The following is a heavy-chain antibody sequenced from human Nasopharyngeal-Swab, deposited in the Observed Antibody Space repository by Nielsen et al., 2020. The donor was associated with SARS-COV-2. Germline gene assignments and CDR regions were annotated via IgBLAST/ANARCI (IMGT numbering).Heavy chain of an antibody. CDR2: ISGSSSAT. D-gene: IGHD3-9*01. CDR3: ARGWLAD. J-gene: IGHJ4*02. V-gene: IGHV3-48*02. CDR1: GSTFRTND. Sequence: GGPLRLPCAALGSTFRTNDMNWVRVAPGKGLEWVSYISGSSSATYYADSVKGRFTISRDNAKNSLHLQMNSLRDDDTAVYYCARGWLADWGQGTPVTVSS.